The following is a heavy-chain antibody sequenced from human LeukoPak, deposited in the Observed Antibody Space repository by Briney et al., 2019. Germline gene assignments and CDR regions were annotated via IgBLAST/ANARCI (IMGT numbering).Heavy chain of an antibody. J-gene: IGHJ4*02. CDR2: IIPIFGTA. CDR1: VGTFSSYA. CDR3: ARDDGYNWGLIDY. D-gene: IGHD5-24*01. Sequence: VASVKVSCKASVGTFSSYAISWVRQAPGQGLEWMGGIIPIFGTANYAQKFQGRVTITTDESTSTAYMELSSLRSEDTAVYYCARDDGYNWGLIDYWGQGALVTVSS. V-gene: IGHV1-69*05.